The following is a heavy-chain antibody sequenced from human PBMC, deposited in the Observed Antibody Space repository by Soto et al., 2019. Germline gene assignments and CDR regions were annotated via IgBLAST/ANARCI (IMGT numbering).Heavy chain of an antibody. V-gene: IGHV4-4*02. CDR3: ARGVMDTAMVVPLGY. D-gene: IGHD5-18*01. CDR1: GGSISSSNW. CDR2: IYHSGST. Sequence: SETLSLTCAVSGGSISSSNWWSWVRQPPGKGLEWIGEIYHSGSTNYNPSLKSRVTISVDKSKNQFSLKLSSVTAADTAVYYCARGVMDTAMVVPLGYWGQGTLVTVSS. J-gene: IGHJ4*02.